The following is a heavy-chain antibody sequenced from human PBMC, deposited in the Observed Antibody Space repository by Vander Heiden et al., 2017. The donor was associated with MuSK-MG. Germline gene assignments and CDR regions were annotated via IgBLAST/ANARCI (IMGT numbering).Heavy chain of an antibody. Sequence: EVRLVESGGGLVQPGGSLRLSCVASGFTFGNYWMHWIRQVPGKGLMWVSRINWEGNKVSYVESVKGRVTISRDNDKKTLSLQMTGLRHKYTAVYFCARSDWGSRESWVQGTLGNVSS. CDR3: ARSDWGSRES. J-gene: IGHJ4*02. V-gene: IGHV3-74*01. CDR1: GFTFGNYW. CDR2: INWEGNKV. D-gene: IGHD3-16*01.